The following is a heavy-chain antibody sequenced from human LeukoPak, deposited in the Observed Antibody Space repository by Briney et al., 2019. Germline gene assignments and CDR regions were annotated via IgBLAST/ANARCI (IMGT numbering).Heavy chain of an antibody. CDR1: GSSISSGYY. CDR3: ARDATVRGAFDI. D-gene: IGHD4-17*01. CDR2: IYYSGST. Sequence: PSETLSLTCSVSGSSISSGYYWSWIRQPPGKGLEWIGYIYYSGSTNYNPSLKSRVTISVDTSKNQFSLKLSSVTAADTAVYYCARDATVRGAFDIWGQGTMVTVSS. J-gene: IGHJ3*02. V-gene: IGHV4-61*01.